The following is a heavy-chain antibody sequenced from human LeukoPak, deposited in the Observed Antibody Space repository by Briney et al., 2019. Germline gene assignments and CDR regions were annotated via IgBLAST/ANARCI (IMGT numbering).Heavy chain of an antibody. CDR2: FYHSGST. J-gene: IGHJ4*02. Sequence: ASETLSLTCTVSGGSISSSYWGWIRQPPGKGLEWIGSFYHSGSTYYDPSLKSRVTISVDTSKNQFSLKLSSVTAADTAVYYCAREGGVGQPGDFDYWGQGTLVTVSS. CDR1: GGSISSSY. CDR3: AREGGVGQPGDFDY. V-gene: IGHV4-38-2*02. D-gene: IGHD3-16*01.